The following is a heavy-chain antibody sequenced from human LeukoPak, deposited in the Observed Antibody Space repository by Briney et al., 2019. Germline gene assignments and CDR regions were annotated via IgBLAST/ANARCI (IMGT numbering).Heavy chain of an antibody. CDR3: ARSYGSGSYYKTSYYYYMDV. Sequence: SETLSLTCAVYGGSFSGYYWSWIRQPPGKGLEWIGEINHSGSTNYNPSLKSRVTISVDTSENQFSLKLSSVTAADTAVYYCARSYGSGSYYKTSYYYYMDVWGKGTTVTVSS. CDR2: INHSGST. V-gene: IGHV4-34*01. D-gene: IGHD3-10*01. J-gene: IGHJ6*03. CDR1: GGSFSGYY.